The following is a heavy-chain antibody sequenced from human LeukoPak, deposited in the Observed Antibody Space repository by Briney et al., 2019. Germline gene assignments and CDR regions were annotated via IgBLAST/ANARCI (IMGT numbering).Heavy chain of an antibody. CDR3: AKDRYCSSTSCPIDY. V-gene: IGHV3-9*01. J-gene: IGHJ4*02. Sequence: PGGSLRLSCAASGFTFDDYTMHWVRQAPGKGLEWVSGINGNSDKIGYADSVKGRFTISRDSAKKSLYLQMNSLRAEDTALYFCAKDRYCSSTSCPIDYWGQGTLVTVSS. CDR2: INGNSDKI. D-gene: IGHD2-2*01. CDR1: GFTFDDYT.